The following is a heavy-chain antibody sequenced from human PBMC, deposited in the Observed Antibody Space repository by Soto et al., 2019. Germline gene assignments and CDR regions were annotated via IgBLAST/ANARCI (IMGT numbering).Heavy chain of an antibody. CDR2: ILNDGSNR. D-gene: IGHD3-10*01. Sequence: QVQLVESGGGVVQPGRSLRLSCAASGFTFSNYGMHWVRQAPGKGLEWVAVILNDGSNRYHADSVKDRFTIYRDNSKNMLYLQMNSLRAEDTAVYYCARDDEYSGNGMDVWGQGTTVTVS. V-gene: IGHV3-33*01. CDR3: ARDDEYSGNGMDV. J-gene: IGHJ6*02. CDR1: GFTFSNYG.